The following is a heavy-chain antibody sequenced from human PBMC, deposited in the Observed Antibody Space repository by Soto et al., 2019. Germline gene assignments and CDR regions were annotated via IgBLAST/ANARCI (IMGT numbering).Heavy chain of an antibody. V-gene: IGHV4-34*01. Sequence: SETLSLTCAVYGGSFSGYYWSWIRQPPGKGLEWIGEINHSGSTNYNPSLKSRVTISVDTSKNQFSLKLSSVTAADTAVYYCARGYCSSTSCYYRYYYYYMDVWGKGTTVT. D-gene: IGHD2-2*01. CDR1: GGSFSGYY. CDR2: INHSGST. J-gene: IGHJ6*03. CDR3: ARGYCSSTSCYYRYYYYYMDV.